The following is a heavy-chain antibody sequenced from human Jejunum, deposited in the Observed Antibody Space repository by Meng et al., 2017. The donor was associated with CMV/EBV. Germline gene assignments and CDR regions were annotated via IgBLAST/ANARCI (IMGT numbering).Heavy chain of an antibody. CDR2: IYSTGST. D-gene: IGHD5-18*01. Sequence: QVQLQESGPGLVKPSXXPSRTCTVSGGSISRSTYYWGWIRQPPGKGLEWIGSIYSTGSTYYNPSLKSRLTISIDTSNNQFSLKLTSMTAADTAVYYCARGVYSYDASWGQGTLGIVSS. CDR3: ARGVYSYDAS. J-gene: IGHJ4*02. CDR1: GGSISRSTYY. V-gene: IGHV4-39*07.